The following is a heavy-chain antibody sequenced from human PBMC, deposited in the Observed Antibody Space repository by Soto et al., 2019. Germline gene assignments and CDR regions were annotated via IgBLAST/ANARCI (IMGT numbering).Heavy chain of an antibody. D-gene: IGHD3-22*01. CDR3: ARSTPGYYDSSGYYLAQIYY. J-gene: IGHJ4*02. CDR2: IYYSGST. Sequence: PSGTLSPTCPVSCCSISSFYWGWIRAPPGEGLEWIGYIYYSGSTNYNPSLKSRVTISVDTSKNQFSLKLSSVTAADTAVYYCARSTPGYYDSSGYYLAQIYYWGQGTLVTVS. CDR1: CCSISSFY. V-gene: IGHV4-59*01.